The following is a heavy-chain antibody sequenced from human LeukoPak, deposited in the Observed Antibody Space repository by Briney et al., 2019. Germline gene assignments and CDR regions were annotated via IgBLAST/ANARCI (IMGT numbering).Heavy chain of an antibody. D-gene: IGHD4-23*01. J-gene: IGHJ4*02. Sequence: GGSLRLSCAASGFTVSNDNMNWVRQAPGKGLEWVSVIYSVGNTYYADSVKGRFTISRDNSKNTLYLQMNSLRAEDTAVYYCATVATVVTPFGGSRYYFDYWGQGTLVTVSS. CDR2: IYSVGNT. CDR1: GFTVSNDN. CDR3: ATVATVVTPFGGSRYYFDY. V-gene: IGHV3-53*01.